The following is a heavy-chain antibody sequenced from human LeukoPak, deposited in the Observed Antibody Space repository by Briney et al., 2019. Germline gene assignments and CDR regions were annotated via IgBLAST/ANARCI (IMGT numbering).Heavy chain of an antibody. J-gene: IGHJ4*02. D-gene: IGHD6-19*01. CDR2: MNPNSGNT. Sequence: ASVKVSCKASGYTFTNYDINWVRQATGQGLAWMGWMNPNSGNTGYAQKFQGRVTITRNTSITTAYMELSSLRSEDTAVYYCARAPSWGGLSSGSYYFDYWGQATLVTVSS. CDR3: ARAPSWGGLSSGSYYFDY. CDR1: GYTFTNYD. V-gene: IGHV1-8*03.